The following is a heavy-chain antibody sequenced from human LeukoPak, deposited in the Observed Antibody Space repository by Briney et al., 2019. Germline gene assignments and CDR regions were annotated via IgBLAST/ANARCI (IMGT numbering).Heavy chain of an antibody. Sequence: GGSLRLSCAASGFTVRTNYMSWVRQAPGKGLDWVSVIYSGGSTYYADSVKGRFTISRDNSRNTLYLQMNSLRAEDTALYYCAKGGSSDYWGQGTLVTVSS. V-gene: IGHV3-53*01. CDR1: GFTVRTNY. D-gene: IGHD6-6*01. J-gene: IGHJ4*02. CDR3: AKGGSSDY. CDR2: IYSGGST.